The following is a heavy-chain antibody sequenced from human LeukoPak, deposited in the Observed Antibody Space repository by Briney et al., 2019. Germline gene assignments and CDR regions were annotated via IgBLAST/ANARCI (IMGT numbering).Heavy chain of an antibody. CDR3: ASTRIYYGSGSYYNADSKYYFDY. J-gene: IGHJ4*02. CDR2: MNPNSGNT. Sequence: ASVKVSCKASGYTFTSYYMHWVRQAPGQGLEWMGWMNPNSGNTGYAQKFQGRVTMTRNTSISTAYMELSSLRSEDTAVYYCASTRIYYGSGSYYNADSKYYFDYWGQGTLVTVSS. CDR1: GYTFTSYY. V-gene: IGHV1-8*02. D-gene: IGHD3-10*01.